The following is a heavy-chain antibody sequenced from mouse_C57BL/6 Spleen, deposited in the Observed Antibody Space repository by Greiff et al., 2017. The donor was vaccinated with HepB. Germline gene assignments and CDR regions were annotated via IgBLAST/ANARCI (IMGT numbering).Heavy chain of an antibody. CDR2: ISSGSSTI. CDR3: ERRTWVKAMDY. V-gene: IGHV5-17*01. J-gene: IGHJ4*01. CDR1: GFTFSDYG. Sequence: EVKVVESGGGLVKPGGSLKLSCAASGFTFSDYGMHWVRQAPEKGLEWVAYISSGSSTIYYADTVKGRFTISRDNAKNTLFLQMTSLRSEDTAMYYCERRTWVKAMDYWGQGTSVTVSS. D-gene: IGHD1-3*01.